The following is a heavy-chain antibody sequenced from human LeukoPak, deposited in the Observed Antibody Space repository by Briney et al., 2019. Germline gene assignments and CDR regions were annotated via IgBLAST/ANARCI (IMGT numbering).Heavy chain of an antibody. V-gene: IGHV4-39*01. CDR3: AKHPADTVSYYYGMDV. CDR2: TYDSGRT. CDR1: GGTFSSSSYY. D-gene: IGHD5-18*01. J-gene: IGHJ6*02. Sequence: SETLSLTCTVSGGTFSSSSYYWGWIRQPPGKGLEWIGSTYDSGRTYFNPSLRTRVTMSVDTPKNQFSLKLSSVTAADTAVYYCAKHPADTVSYYYGMDVWGQETTVTVAS.